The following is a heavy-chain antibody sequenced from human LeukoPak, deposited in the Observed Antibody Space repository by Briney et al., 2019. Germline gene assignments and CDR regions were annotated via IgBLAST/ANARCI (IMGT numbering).Heavy chain of an antibody. CDR1: GYTFTGYR. D-gene: IGHD2-2*01. Sequence: SVKDTCMSSGYTFTGYRMHWVRQAPGKGLESMGWSHPNSGAKNATQKFQGRVTRTRDTSSNKSYMELIRLRSGDTAVYYCAREGPVVLRSHSQIDYWGQGTLVSVS. CDR3: AREGPVVLRSHSQIDY. V-gene: IGHV1-2*02. CDR2: SHPNSGAK. J-gene: IGHJ4*02.